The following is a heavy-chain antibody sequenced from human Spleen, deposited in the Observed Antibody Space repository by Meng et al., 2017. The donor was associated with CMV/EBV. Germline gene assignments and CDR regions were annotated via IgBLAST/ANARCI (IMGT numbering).Heavy chain of an antibody. Sequence: QASGGTFSIYAITWVRQAPGQELEWMGGIIPILGIANYAQKFQGRVTITADKSTSTAYMELSSLRSEDTAVYYCAREGSRAAAIVGWGRGTLVTVSS. CDR3: AREGSRAAAIVG. D-gene: IGHD2-2*01. J-gene: IGHJ2*01. CDR2: IIPILGIA. V-gene: IGHV1-69*10. CDR1: GGTFSIYA.